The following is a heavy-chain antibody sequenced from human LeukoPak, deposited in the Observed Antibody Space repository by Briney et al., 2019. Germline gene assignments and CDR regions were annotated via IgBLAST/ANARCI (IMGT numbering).Heavy chain of an antibody. D-gene: IGHD5-24*01. J-gene: IGHJ4*02. CDR2: IYYSGST. CDR3: ARGWPGY. CDR1: GGSISSSSYY. V-gene: IGHV4-39*01. Sequence: SETLSLTCTVSGGSISSSSYYWGWIRQPPGKGLEWIGSIYYSGSTYYNPSLKSRVTISVDTSKNQFSLKLSSVTAADTAVYYCARGWPGYWGQGTLVTVSS.